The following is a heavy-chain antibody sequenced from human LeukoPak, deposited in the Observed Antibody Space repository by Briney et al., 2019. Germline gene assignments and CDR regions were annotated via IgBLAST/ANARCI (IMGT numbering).Heavy chain of an antibody. CDR2: MNPNSGNT. D-gene: IGHD2-2*01. CDR3: ARGVRPCSSTSCYGVDY. J-gene: IGHJ4*02. V-gene: IGHV1-8*03. Sequence: ASVKVSCKASGYTFTSYDINWVRQATGQGLEWMGWMNPNSGNTGYAQKFQGRVTITRNTSISTAYMELSSLRSEDTAVYYCARGVRPCSSTSCYGVDYWGREPWSPSPQ. CDR1: GYTFTSYD.